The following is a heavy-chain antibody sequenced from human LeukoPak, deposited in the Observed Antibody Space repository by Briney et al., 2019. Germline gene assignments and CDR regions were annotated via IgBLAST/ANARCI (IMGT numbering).Heavy chain of an antibody. J-gene: IGHJ4*02. Sequence: SETLSLTCTVSGGSISSYYWNWVRQPPGKGLEWIGYIYTSGSTNYNPSLKSRGTISVDTSKNQFSLKLSSVTDADTAVYYCARVAWELLRRYFDYWGQGTLVTVSS. CDR3: ARVAWELLRRYFDY. V-gene: IGHV4-4*09. CDR2: IYTSGST. CDR1: GGSISSYY. D-gene: IGHD1-26*01.